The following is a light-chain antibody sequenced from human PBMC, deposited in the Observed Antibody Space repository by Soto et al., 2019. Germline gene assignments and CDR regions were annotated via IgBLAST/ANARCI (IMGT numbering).Light chain of an antibody. J-gene: IGLJ2*01. Sequence: SSELTQPPSVSVSPGQTASITCSGDKLGDKYACWYQQKPGQSPVLVIYQDSKRPSGLPERFAGSNSGNTATLTISGTQAMDEADYYCQEWDSSTVVFGGGTKLTVL. CDR2: QDS. V-gene: IGLV3-1*01. CDR3: QEWDSSTVV. CDR1: KLGDKY.